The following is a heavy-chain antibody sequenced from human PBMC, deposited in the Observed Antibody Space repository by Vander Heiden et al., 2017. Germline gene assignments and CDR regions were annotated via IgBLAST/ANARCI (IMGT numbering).Heavy chain of an antibody. Sequence: QVQLVESGGGVVQPGRSLRLSCAASGFTFSSYAMHWVRQAPGKGLEWVAVIWYDGSNKYYADSVKGRFTISRDNSKNTLYLQMNSLRAEDTAVYYCARGVSYYDFWSGYYRFDYWGQGTLVTVSS. CDR2: IWYDGSNK. D-gene: IGHD3-3*01. CDR3: ARGVSYYDFWSGYYRFDY. V-gene: IGHV3-33*01. J-gene: IGHJ4*02. CDR1: GFTFSSYA.